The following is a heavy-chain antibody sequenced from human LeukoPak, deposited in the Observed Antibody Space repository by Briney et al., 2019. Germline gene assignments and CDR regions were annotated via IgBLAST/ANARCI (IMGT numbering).Heavy chain of an antibody. V-gene: IGHV3-53*01. CDR2: IFRDGST. CDR3: ARDFYDFWGGYWV. J-gene: IGHJ4*02. CDR1: GFNVRTNY. D-gene: IGHD3-3*01. Sequence: GGSLRLSCAVSGFNVRTNYMSWVRQAPGKGLEWVSVIFRDGSTYYEDSVKGRFSISRDNSKNMVYLQMSNLRAEDTAVYYCARDFYDFWGGYWVWGQGTLVTVSS.